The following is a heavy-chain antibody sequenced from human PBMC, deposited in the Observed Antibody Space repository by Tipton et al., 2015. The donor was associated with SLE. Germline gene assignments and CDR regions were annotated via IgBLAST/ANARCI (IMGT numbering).Heavy chain of an antibody. CDR2: ISWNSGNI. J-gene: IGHJ4*02. D-gene: IGHD3-10*01. V-gene: IGHV3-9*01. CDR1: GFTFDDYA. CDR3: AKDFYGSGNYYQIDY. Sequence: RSLRLSCAASGFTFDDYAMHWVRQGPGKGLEWVSGISWNSGNIGYADSVKGRFTISRDNAKNSLYLQMNSLRAEDTALYYCAKDFYGSGNYYQIDYWGQGTLVTVSS.